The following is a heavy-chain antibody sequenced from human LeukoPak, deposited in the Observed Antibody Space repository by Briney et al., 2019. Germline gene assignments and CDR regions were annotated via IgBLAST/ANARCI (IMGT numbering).Heavy chain of an antibody. CDR3: ARDRKGASYYDILTGCNDY. D-gene: IGHD3-9*01. CDR1: GFTFTDYY. Sequence: GGSLRLSCAASGFTFTDYYMSWIRQAPGKGLEWVSYISSSGAVIYYGDSVKGRFTISRDNAKKSLYLQMNSLRAEDTAVYYCARDRKGASYYDILTGCNDYWGQGTLVTVSS. CDR2: ISSSGAVI. J-gene: IGHJ4*02. V-gene: IGHV3-11*04.